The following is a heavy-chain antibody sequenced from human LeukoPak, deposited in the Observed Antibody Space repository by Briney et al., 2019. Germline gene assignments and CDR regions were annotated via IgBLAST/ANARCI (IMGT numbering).Heavy chain of an antibody. J-gene: IGHJ3*02. CDR3: ARASPRYCSSTSCYYYAFDI. CDR2: ISYDGSNK. Sequence: PGGSLRLSCAAPGFTFSSYGMHWVRQAPGKGLEWVAVISYDGSNKYYADSVKGRFTISRDNSKNTLYLQMNSLRAEDTAVYYCARASPRYCSSTSCYYYAFDIWGQGTMVTVSS. CDR1: GFTFSSYG. V-gene: IGHV3-30*03. D-gene: IGHD2-2*01.